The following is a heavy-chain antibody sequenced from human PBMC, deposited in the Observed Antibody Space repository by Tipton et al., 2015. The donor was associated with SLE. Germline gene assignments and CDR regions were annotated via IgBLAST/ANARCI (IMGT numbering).Heavy chain of an antibody. CDR2: IDYSGST. V-gene: IGHV4-59*11. D-gene: IGHD3-3*01. Sequence: TLSLTCTVSGGSISSHYWSWIRQPPGKGLEWIGYIDYSGSTNYNPSLKSRVTISVDTSKNQFSLKLRFVTAADTAVYYCARERRATYYDFWSGEGAFDYWGQGTLVTVSS. J-gene: IGHJ4*02. CDR1: GGSISSHY. CDR3: ARERRATYYDFWSGEGAFDY.